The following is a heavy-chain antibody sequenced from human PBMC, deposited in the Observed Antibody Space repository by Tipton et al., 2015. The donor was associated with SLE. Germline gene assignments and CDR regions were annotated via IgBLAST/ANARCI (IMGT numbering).Heavy chain of an antibody. J-gene: IGHJ4*02. CDR2: IYYSGST. D-gene: IGHD3-22*01. Sequence: TLSLTCTVSDDSFSTYYWGWIRQPPGKGLEWIGYIYYSGSTYSNPSLKSRGTISVDTSKNQFSLNLSSVTAADTAVYYCARLNTMIARGDFDYWGQGTLVTVSS. CDR1: DDSFSTYY. V-gene: IGHV4-59*12. CDR3: ARLNTMIARGDFDY.